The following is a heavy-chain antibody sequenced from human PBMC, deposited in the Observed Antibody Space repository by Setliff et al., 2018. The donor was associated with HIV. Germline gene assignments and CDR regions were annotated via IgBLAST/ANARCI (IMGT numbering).Heavy chain of an antibody. CDR2: INQSGNT. CDR1: GGSLSGYY. CDR3: VRDDYGYNGKGFDY. D-gene: IGHD4-17*01. Sequence: SETLSLTCAVYGGSLSGYYWSWVRQSPGRGLEWIGEINQSGNTNFNPSLKSRLIISVDTSKSQFSLKLSSVTAADTAVYYCVRDDYGYNGKGFDYWGPGTLVTVSS. V-gene: IGHV4-34*01. J-gene: IGHJ4*02.